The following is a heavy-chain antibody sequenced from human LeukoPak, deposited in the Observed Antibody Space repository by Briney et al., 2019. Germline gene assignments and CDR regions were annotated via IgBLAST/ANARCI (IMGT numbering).Heavy chain of an antibody. CDR1: GYTFTDFY. CDR3: AREVQPGGFDP. CDR2: INPNSGGT. D-gene: IGHD5-18*01. J-gene: IGHJ5*02. Sequence: ASGKVSCKASGYTFTDFYMHWVRQAPGQGLEWMGWINPNSGGTNYAQKFQGRVTMTRDTSISTAYMELSRLRSDDTAVYYCAREVQPGGFDPWGQGTLVTVSS. V-gene: IGHV1-2*02.